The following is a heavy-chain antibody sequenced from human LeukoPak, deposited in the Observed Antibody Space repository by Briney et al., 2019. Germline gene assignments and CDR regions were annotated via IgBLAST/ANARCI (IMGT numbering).Heavy chain of an antibody. Sequence: ASVKVSCKASGCTFINYGISWVRQAPGQGLEWMGWISAYNGNTNYAQKFQGRVTMTTDTSTSTAYMELRSLRSDDTAVYYCGSGSYYRITHWGQGTLVTVSS. J-gene: IGHJ4*02. V-gene: IGHV1-18*01. CDR2: ISAYNGNT. CDR1: GCTFINYG. CDR3: GSGSYYRITH. D-gene: IGHD3-10*01.